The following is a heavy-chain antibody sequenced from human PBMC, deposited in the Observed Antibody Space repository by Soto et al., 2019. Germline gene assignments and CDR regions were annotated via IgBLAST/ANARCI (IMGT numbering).Heavy chain of an antibody. J-gene: IGHJ4*02. CDR3: AREGPGYNLVVFDY. D-gene: IGHD5-12*01. CDR2: IYYSGST. Sequence: PSETLSLTCTVSGGSISSSSYYWGWIRQPPGKGLEWIGSIYYSGSTYYNPSLKSRVTISVDTSKNQFSLKLTSLTAADTAVYYCAREGPGYNLVVFDYWGQGTLVTVSS. CDR1: GGSISSSSYY. V-gene: IGHV4-39*07.